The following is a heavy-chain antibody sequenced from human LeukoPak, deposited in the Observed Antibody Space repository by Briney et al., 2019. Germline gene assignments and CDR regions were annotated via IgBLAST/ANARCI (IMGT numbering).Heavy chain of an antibody. V-gene: IGHV4-59*08. Sequence: PSETLSLTCTVSGGSISTYYWSWIRQPPGKGLEWIGNIYYSGSTNYNPSLKSRVTLSIETSKRQSSLKLTSVTAADTAVYYCARSDDYYDSSGYPYNWFDPWDQGTLVTVSS. CDR1: GGSISTYY. CDR3: ARSDDYYDSSGYPYNWFDP. D-gene: IGHD3-22*01. J-gene: IGHJ5*02. CDR2: IYYSGST.